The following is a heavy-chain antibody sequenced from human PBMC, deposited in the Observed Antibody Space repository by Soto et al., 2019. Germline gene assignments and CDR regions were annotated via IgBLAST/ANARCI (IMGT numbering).Heavy chain of an antibody. Sequence: EVQLVESGGGLVKPGGSLRLSCTASGFTFSSAWMSWARQAPGKGLEWVGRIKSKPDGVTTDYAAPVKGRFTISRDDSKNTLYLQMNSLKTEDTAVYYCATIFQGLLWCGQFYWGQGTLVTVSS. V-gene: IGHV3-15*01. CDR2: IKSKPDGVTT. CDR3: ATIFQGLLWCGQFY. J-gene: IGHJ4*02. CDR1: GFTFSSAW. D-gene: IGHD2-21*01.